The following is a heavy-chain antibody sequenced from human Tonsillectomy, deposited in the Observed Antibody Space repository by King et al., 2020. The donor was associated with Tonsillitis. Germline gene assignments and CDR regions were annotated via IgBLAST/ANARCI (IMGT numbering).Heavy chain of an antibody. V-gene: IGHV3-23*04. J-gene: IGHJ3*02. CDR1: GFTFSNYA. CDR2: ISGNSGST. D-gene: IGHD2-2*01. CDR3: AKEFVVVPAANYAFGI. Sequence: VQLVESGGGLVQPGGSLRLSCAASGFTFSNYAMSWVRQAPGKGLEWVSAISGNSGSTYYADSVKGRFTISRDNSKNTLSLQMTSLRAEDTAVYYCAKEFVVVPAANYAFGIWGQGTMVTVSS.